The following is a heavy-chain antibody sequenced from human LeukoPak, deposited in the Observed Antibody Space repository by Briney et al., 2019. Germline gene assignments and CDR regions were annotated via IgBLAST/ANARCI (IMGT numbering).Heavy chain of an antibody. J-gene: IGHJ6*02. CDR2: IKQDGSEK. CDR3: ARASPLQGATIGYYYGMDV. CDR1: GFTFSSYW. D-gene: IGHD1-26*01. V-gene: IGHV3-7*01. Sequence: GGSLRLSCAASGFTFSSYWMSWARQAPGKGLEWVANIKQDGSEKYYVDSVKGRFTISRDNAKNSLYLQMNSLRAEDTAVYYCARASPLQGATIGYYYGMDVWGQGTTVTVSS.